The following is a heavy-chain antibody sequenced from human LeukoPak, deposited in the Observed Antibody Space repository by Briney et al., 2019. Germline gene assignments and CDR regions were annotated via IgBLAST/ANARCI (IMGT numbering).Heavy chain of an antibody. D-gene: IGHD3-22*01. V-gene: IGHV4-34*01. CDR2: INHSGST. J-gene: IGHJ4*02. CDR1: GGSFSGYY. CDR3: ARGTYYYDSSGHYYVVKNRYYFDY. Sequence: PSETVSLTCAVYGGSFSGYYWSWIRQPPGKGLEWIGEINHSGSTNYNPSLKSRATISVDTSKNQFSLKMSSVTAADTAVYYCARGTYYYDSSGHYYVVKNRYYFDYWGQGTPVTVSS.